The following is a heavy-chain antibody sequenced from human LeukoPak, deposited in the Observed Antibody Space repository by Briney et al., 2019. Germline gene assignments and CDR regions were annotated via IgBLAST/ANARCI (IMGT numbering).Heavy chain of an antibody. J-gene: IGHJ4*02. CDR2: ISYDGSNK. V-gene: IGHV3-30*18. D-gene: IGHD2-15*01. CDR3: AKGNRRYCSGGSCLPHFDY. CDR1: GFTFSSYG. Sequence: PGRSLRLSCAASGFTFSSYGMHWVRQAPGKGLEWVAVISYDGSNKYYADSVKGRFTISRDNSKNTLYLQMNSLRAEDTAVYYCAKGNRRYCSGGSCLPHFDYWGQGTLVTVSS.